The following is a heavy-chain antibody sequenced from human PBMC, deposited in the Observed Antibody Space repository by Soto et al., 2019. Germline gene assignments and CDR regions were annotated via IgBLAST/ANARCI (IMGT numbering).Heavy chain of an antibody. CDR3: AREMGVIGAPGYTWFDP. D-gene: IGHD1-26*01. CDR1: GYTFSDYY. CDR2: INPSSGGT. J-gene: IGHJ5*02. V-gene: IGHV1-2*02. Sequence: VQLVQSGAEVRKPGASVKVSCKASGYTFSDYYVHWVREAPGQGLEWMGWINPSSGGTVYTQRVQGRVTMTRDTSISTAYMELSRLTSDDTAVYYCAREMGVIGAPGYTWFDPWGQGALVTVSS.